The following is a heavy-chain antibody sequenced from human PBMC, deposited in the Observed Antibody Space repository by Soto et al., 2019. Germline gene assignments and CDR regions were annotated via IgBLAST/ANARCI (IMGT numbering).Heavy chain of an antibody. Sequence: EVQLLESGGGLVQPGGSLRLSCAASGFTCSSYAMSWVRQAPGKGLGWVSAISGSGGSTYYADSVKGRFTISRDNSKNTLYMQMNRLRAEDTAVDYCLKGRNSNILAFDIWGQGTMVTVSS. J-gene: IGHJ3*02. V-gene: IGHV3-23*01. D-gene: IGHD1-20*01. CDR3: LKGRNSNILAFDI. CDR1: GFTCSSYA. CDR2: ISGSGGST.